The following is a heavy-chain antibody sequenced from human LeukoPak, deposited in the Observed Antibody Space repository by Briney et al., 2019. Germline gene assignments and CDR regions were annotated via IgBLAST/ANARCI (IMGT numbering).Heavy chain of an antibody. D-gene: IGHD3-3*01. J-gene: IGHJ4*02. CDR3: ARGPPSYDFWSGYSAAWDY. CDR2: IYHSGGT. Sequence: SETLSLTCAVSGGSISSGGYSWSWIRQPPGKGLEWIGYIYHSGGTYYNPSLKSRVTISVDRSKNQFSLKLSSVTAADTAVYYCARGPPSYDFWSGYSAAWDYWGQGTLVTVSS. CDR1: GGSISSGGYS. V-gene: IGHV4-30-2*01.